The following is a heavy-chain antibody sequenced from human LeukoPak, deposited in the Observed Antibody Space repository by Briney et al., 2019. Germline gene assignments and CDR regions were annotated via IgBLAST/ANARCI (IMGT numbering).Heavy chain of an antibody. CDR2: IYYSGST. V-gene: IGHV4-59*01. D-gene: IGHD4-17*01. CDR3: ARDLGYGDYAFAFDI. J-gene: IGHJ3*02. CDR1: GGSISSYY. Sequence: SETLSHTCTVSGGSISSYYWSWIRQPPGKGLEWIGYIYYSGSTNYNPSLKSRVTISVDTSKNQFSLKLSSVTAADTAVYYCARDLGYGDYAFAFDIWGQGTMVTVSS.